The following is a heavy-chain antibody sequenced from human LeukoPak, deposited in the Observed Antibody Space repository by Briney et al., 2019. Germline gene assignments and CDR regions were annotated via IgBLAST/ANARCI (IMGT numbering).Heavy chain of an antibody. Sequence: SETLSLTCAVFVYSITSGFSWGWIRQPPGKGLEWIGTISHSGSTDYKSTLESRLTISMDTSKNQFSLRLTSVTAADTAVYYCAREGAVPGIDPWGQGTLVTVSS. D-gene: IGHD3-16*01. CDR3: AREGAVPGIDP. J-gene: IGHJ5*02. CDR1: VYSITSGFS. V-gene: IGHV4-38-2*02. CDR2: ISHSGST.